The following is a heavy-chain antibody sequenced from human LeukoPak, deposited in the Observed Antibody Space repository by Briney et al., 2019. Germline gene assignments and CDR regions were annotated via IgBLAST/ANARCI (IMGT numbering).Heavy chain of an antibody. CDR1: GFTFSSYE. CDR2: ISSSCSTI. CDR3: ARGGTLEYFQH. Sequence: GESLRLSCAASGFTFSSYEMNWVRRAPGKGLEWVSYISSSCSTIYYADSVNGRCTISKDNTKHSLYLQMTSLRAEDTAVYYCARGGTLEYFQHSGQGTLVTVSS. V-gene: IGHV3-48*03. J-gene: IGHJ1*01.